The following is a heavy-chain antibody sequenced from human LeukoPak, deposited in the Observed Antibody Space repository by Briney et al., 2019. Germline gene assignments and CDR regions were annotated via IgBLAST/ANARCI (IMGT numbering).Heavy chain of an antibody. CDR2: IRFDGRNK. CDR1: GFTFSNYG. D-gene: IGHD3-10*01. J-gene: IGHJ4*02. V-gene: IGHV3-30*02. Sequence: GGSLRLSCAASGFTFSNYGIHWVRQAPGKGLEWVAFIRFDGRNKYYADSVQGRFTISRDNSKNTLYLQMNSLRAEDTAVYYCARDLGADYWGQGTLVTVSS. CDR3: ARDLGADY.